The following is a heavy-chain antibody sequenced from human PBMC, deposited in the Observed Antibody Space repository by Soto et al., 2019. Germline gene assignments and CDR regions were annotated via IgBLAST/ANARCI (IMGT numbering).Heavy chain of an antibody. Sequence: GGSLRLSCAASGFTFSRFGMHWVRQPPGKGLDWVAVISYDGTNRYYLDSVKGRFTISRDNSKDTLYLQMNNLRAEDTAVYYCARTGLQIVQATSYYYGLDVWGQGTTVTVSS. D-gene: IGHD2-8*01. CDR3: ARTGLQIVQATSYYYGLDV. CDR1: GFTFSRFG. CDR2: ISYDGTNR. J-gene: IGHJ6*02. V-gene: IGHV3-30*03.